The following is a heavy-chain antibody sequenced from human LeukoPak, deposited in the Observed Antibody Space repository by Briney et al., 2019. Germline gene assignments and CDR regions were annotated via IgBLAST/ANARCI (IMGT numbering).Heavy chain of an antibody. CDR3: ARTTYYDFWSGYFDY. CDR1: GGSISSSSYY. D-gene: IGHD3-3*01. Sequence: PSETLSLTCTVSGGSISSSSYYWGWIRQPPGKGLEWIGSIYYSGSTYYNPSLKSRVTISADTSKNQFSLKLSSVTAADTAVYYCARTTYYDFWSGYFDYWGQGTLVTVSS. CDR2: IYYSGST. J-gene: IGHJ4*02. V-gene: IGHV4-39*01.